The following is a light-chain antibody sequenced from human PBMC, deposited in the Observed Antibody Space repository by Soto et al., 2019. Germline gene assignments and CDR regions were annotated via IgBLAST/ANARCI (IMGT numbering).Light chain of an antibody. V-gene: IGKV3-20*01. CDR1: QSVSNSY. J-gene: IGKJ1*01. CDR2: GAS. CDR3: QQYGSSPRT. Sequence: EIVLTQSPGTLSLSPGERATLSCRASQSVSNSYLAWYQQKPGQAPRLLIYGASSRATGIPDRFSGSRSGTDFTLTISRLEPEDFAVYYCQQYGSSPRTFGQGTKVEVK.